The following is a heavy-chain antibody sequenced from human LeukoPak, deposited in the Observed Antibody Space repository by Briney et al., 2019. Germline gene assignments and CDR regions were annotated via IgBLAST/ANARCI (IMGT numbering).Heavy chain of an antibody. D-gene: IGHD2-15*01. CDR1: DYSISSGYGYY. V-gene: IGHV4-38-2*02. Sequence: SETLSLTCTVSDYSISSGYGYYWGWIRQPPGKGLEWIGNIYHSGITYYNHFNSSLKSRVTISIDTSKNQFSLRLTSVTAADTAVYYCARSVEGYCRGGSCYSYSYYMDVWGKGTTVTVSS. J-gene: IGHJ6*03. CDR3: ARSVEGYCRGGSCYSYSYYMDV. CDR2: IYHSGIT.